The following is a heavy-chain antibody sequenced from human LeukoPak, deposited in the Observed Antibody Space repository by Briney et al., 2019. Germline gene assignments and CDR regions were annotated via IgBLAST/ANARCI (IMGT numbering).Heavy chain of an antibody. D-gene: IGHD3-10*01. Sequence: ASVKVSCKASGYTFTSYDINWVRQATGQGLEWMGWMNHNSGNTGYAQKFQGRVTMTRNTSISTAYMELSSLRSEDTAVYYCARPSSPYYYGPRGYYYGMDVWGQGTTVTASS. CDR3: ARPSSPYYYGPRGYYYGMDV. V-gene: IGHV1-8*01. CDR1: GYTFTSYD. J-gene: IGHJ6*02. CDR2: MNHNSGNT.